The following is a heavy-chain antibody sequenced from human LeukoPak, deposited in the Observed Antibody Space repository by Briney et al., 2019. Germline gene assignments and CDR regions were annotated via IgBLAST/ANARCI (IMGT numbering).Heavy chain of an antibody. J-gene: IGHJ6*02. CDR2: ISSNGGST. CDR1: GFTFSSYA. V-gene: IGHV3-64*01. CDR3: AREADSSGYYYVNYYYYYGMDV. Sequence: GGSLRLSCAASGFTFSSYAMHWVRQAPGKGLDYVSAISSNGGSTYYANSVKGRFTISRDNSKNTLYLQMGSLRAEDMAVYYCAREADSSGYYYVNYYYYYGMDVWGQGTTVTVSS. D-gene: IGHD3-22*01.